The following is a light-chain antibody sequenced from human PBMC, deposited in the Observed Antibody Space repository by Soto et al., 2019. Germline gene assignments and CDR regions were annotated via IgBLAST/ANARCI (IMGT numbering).Light chain of an antibody. CDR3: QQYYSYPWT. CDR1: QSISSW. Sequence: IQMTQSPSTLSGSVGDRVTITCRASQSISSWLAWYQQKPGKAPKVLIYKASSLESGVPSRFSGSGSGTEFTLTISSLQPDDFATYYCQQYYSYPWTFGQGTKVDIK. CDR2: KAS. V-gene: IGKV1-5*03. J-gene: IGKJ1*01.